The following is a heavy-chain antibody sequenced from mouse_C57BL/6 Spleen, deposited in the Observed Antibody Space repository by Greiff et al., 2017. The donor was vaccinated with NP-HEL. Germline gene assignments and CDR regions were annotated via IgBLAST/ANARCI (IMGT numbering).Heavy chain of an antibody. Sequence: QVHVKQSGAELAKPGASVKLSCKASGYTFTSYWMHWVKQRPGQGLEWIGYINPSSGYTKYNQKFKDKATLTADKSSSTAYMQLSSLTYEDSAVYYCARERSTGNYAMDYWGQGTSVTVSS. CDR3: ARERSTGNYAMDY. J-gene: IGHJ4*01. V-gene: IGHV1-7*01. CDR1: GYTFTSYW. CDR2: INPSSGYT. D-gene: IGHD4-1*02.